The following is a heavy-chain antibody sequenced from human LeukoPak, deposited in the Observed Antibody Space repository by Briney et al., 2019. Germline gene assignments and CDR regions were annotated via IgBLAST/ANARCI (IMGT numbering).Heavy chain of an antibody. V-gene: IGHV3-30*12. J-gene: IGHJ4*02. CDR2: ISFDGTDA. CDR1: GFTFSNYG. D-gene: IGHD2-15*01. Sequence: PGGSLRLSCAASGFTFSNYGMHWVRQAPGKGLEWVAVISFDGTDAFYADSVKGRFTISRDSSKNTLFLQMNRLRPEDAAVYYCAKAPVTTCRGALCYPFDYWGLGTLVTVSS. CDR3: AKAPVTTCRGALCYPFDY.